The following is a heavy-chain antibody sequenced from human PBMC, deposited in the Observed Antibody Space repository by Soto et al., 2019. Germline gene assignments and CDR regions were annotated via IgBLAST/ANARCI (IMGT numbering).Heavy chain of an antibody. J-gene: IGHJ4*02. CDR1: GFTFSGSA. V-gene: IGHV1-58*01. CDR3: AADPYYYDSINYYSYDY. CDR2: IVVGSSST. D-gene: IGHD3-22*01. Sequence: SGKVSCKAAGFTFSGSAVQWVRHARGKRLEWIGWIVVGSSSTNHAHKFQERVTITRDMSTSSAYMELSILRSEDTALYYCAADPYYYDSINYYSYDYWGQRTLVTVSS.